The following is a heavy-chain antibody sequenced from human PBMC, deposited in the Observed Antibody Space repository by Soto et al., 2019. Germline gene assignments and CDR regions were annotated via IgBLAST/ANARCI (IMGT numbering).Heavy chain of an antibody. Sequence: EVQLVESGGGLVKPGGSLRLSCAASGFTFSSYSMNWVRQAPGKGLEWVSPISSSSSYIYYADSVKGRFTISRDNAKNSLYLQMNSLRAEDTAVYYCARDAAGKDKYGMDVWGQGTTVTVSS. D-gene: IGHD6-25*01. J-gene: IGHJ6*02. CDR1: GFTFSSYS. CDR2: ISSSSSYI. CDR3: ARDAAGKDKYGMDV. V-gene: IGHV3-21*01.